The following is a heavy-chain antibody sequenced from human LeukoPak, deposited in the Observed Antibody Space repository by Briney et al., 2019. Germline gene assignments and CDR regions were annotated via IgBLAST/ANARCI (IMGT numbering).Heavy chain of an antibody. CDR1: GYTFTGYD. Sequence: ASVKVSCKASGYTFTGYDIIWVRQASGQGLEWMGWVNPNSGHTGYAQKFQGRVTMTRTTSISTAYMELTSLTSEDSAVYYCARSIVGVRKRNDYWGQGTLVTVSS. J-gene: IGHJ4*02. CDR3: ARSIVGVRKRNDY. CDR2: VNPNSGHT. D-gene: IGHD1-26*01. V-gene: IGHV1-8*01.